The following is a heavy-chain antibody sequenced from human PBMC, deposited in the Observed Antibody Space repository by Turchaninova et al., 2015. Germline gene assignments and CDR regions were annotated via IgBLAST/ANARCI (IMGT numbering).Heavy chain of an antibody. CDR3: AHGQHLGTEYFQH. D-gene: IGHD3-16*01. V-gene: IGHV2-5*02. CDR1: GFSLRTRGVG. CDR2: IYWDDDE. Sequence: QITLKESGPTLVNPTQPPTLTSTFSGFSLRTRGVGGGCLRHPPVKALEWLALIYWDDDERYSPSLKSRLTITKDTSKNQVVLTLTNMDPVDTATYYCAHGQHLGTEYFQHWGQGTLVTVSS. J-gene: IGHJ1*01.